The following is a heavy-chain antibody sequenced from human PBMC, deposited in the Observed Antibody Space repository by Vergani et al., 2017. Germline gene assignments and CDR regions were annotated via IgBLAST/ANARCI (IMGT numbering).Heavy chain of an antibody. CDR3: ARADIVVVPAAERGGFDY. D-gene: IGHD2-2*01. Sequence: QVQLVQSGAEVKKPGSSVKVSCKASGGTFSSYAISWVRQAPGQGLGWMGGIIPIFGTANYAQKFQGRVTITADESTSTAYMELSSLRSGDTAVYYCARADIVVVPAAERGGFDYWGQGTLVTVSS. CDR2: IIPIFGTA. V-gene: IGHV1-69*01. CDR1: GGTFSSYA. J-gene: IGHJ4*02.